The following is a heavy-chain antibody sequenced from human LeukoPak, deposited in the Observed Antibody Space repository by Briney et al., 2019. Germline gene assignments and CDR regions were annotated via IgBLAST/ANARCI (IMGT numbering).Heavy chain of an antibody. J-gene: IGHJ4*02. Sequence: SVKVSCKASGGTFSSYAISWVRQAPGQGLEWMGGIIPIFGTANYAQKFQGRVTITADESTSTAYMELSSLRSEDTAVYYCARRGGDYYGSGTSDYWGQGTLVTVSS. CDR1: GGTFSSYA. CDR3: ARRGGDYYGSGTSDY. D-gene: IGHD3-10*01. CDR2: IIPIFGTA. V-gene: IGHV1-69*01.